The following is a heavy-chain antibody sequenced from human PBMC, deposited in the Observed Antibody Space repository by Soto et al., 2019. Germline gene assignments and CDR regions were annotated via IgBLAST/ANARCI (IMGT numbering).Heavy chain of an antibody. CDR1: GFTFSSYS. Sequence: GGSLRLSCAASGFTFSSYSMNWVRQAPGKGLEWVSYISSSSSTIYYADSVKGRFTISRDNAKNSLYLQMNSLRDEDTAVYYCAREGYGGNSRPEFDYWGQGTLVTVSS. V-gene: IGHV3-48*02. J-gene: IGHJ4*02. CDR3: AREGYGGNSRPEFDY. CDR2: ISSSSSTI. D-gene: IGHD2-21*02.